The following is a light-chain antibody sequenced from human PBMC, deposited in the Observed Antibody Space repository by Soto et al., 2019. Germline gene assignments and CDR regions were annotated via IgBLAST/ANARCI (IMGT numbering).Light chain of an antibody. V-gene: IGLV2-14*01. J-gene: IGLJ3*02. Sequence: QSALTQPASVSGSPGQSITISCTGTSSDVGGYNYVSWYQQHPGKAPKLMIYEVSNRPSGVSNRFSGSKSGNTASLTISGLQAEDEADYYCRSYTSSSTWVFGGGPKLTVL. CDR2: EVS. CDR1: SSDVGGYNY. CDR3: RSYTSSSTWV.